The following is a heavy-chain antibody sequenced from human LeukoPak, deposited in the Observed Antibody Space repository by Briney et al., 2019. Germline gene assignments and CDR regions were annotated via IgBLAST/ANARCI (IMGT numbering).Heavy chain of an antibody. CDR2: IKEDGSEK. CDR3: ASMLRGAFDI. V-gene: IGHV3-7*01. D-gene: IGHD3-10*01. CDR1: GFTFSSYW. Sequence: GGSLRLSCAASGFTFSSYWMSWVRQAPGKGLEWVANIKEDGSEKFYVDSVKGRFTISRDNAKNSLYLQMNSLRAEDTAVYYCASMLRGAFDIWGQGTMVTVSS. J-gene: IGHJ3*02.